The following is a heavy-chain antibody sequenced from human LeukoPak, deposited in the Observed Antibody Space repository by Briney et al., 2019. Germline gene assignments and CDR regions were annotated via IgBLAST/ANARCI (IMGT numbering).Heavy chain of an antibody. D-gene: IGHD5-18*01. CDR2: IYHSGST. CDR3: ARRRRARGYSYGSNYFDY. Sequence: SETLSLTCAVSGGSISSSNWWSWVRQPPGKGLEWIGEIYHSGSTNYNPSLKSRVTISVDTSKKQFSLKLSSVTAADTAVYYCARRRRARGYSYGSNYFDYWGQGTLVTVSS. CDR1: GGSISSSNW. J-gene: IGHJ4*02. V-gene: IGHV4-4*02.